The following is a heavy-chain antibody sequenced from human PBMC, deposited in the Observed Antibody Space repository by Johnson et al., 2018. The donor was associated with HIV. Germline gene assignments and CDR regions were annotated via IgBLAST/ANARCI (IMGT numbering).Heavy chain of an antibody. D-gene: IGHD6-13*01. J-gene: IGHJ3*02. CDR1: GFTFRSYA. CDR3: AKDLYSSSWTNDAFDI. Sequence: QVQLVESGGGVVQPGRSLRLSCAASGFTFRSYAMHWVRQAPGRGLEGVAVISYDGSNRNYADSVKGRFTISRDNSKNTGYLQMNGLRAEDTAVYHCAKDLYSSSWTNDAFDIWGQGTMVTVSS. CDR2: ISYDGSNR. V-gene: IGHV3-30*04.